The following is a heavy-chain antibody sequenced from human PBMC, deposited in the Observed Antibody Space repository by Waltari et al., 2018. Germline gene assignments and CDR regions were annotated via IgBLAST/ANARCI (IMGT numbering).Heavy chain of an antibody. CDR3: ARTRKLIAVAGTDY. D-gene: IGHD6-19*01. CDR1: GFTFSSYS. J-gene: IGHJ4*02. V-gene: IGHV3-21*01. CDR2: SSSSSSYI. Sequence: EVQLVESGGGLVKPGGSLRLSCAASGFTFSSYSMNWVRQAPGKGLEWVSSSSSSSSYIYYADSVKGRFTISRDNAKNSLYLQMNSLRAEDTAVYYCARTRKLIAVAGTDYWGQGTLVTVSS.